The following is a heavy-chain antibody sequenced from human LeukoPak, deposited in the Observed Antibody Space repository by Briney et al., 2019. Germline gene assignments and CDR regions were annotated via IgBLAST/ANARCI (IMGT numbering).Heavy chain of an antibody. CDR1: GYTFTGYY. D-gene: IGHD6-13*01. CDR2: INPSGGST. CDR3: ARDHAAGNFDY. J-gene: IGHJ4*02. V-gene: IGHV1-46*01. Sequence: ASVKVSCKASGYTFTGYYMHWVRQAPGQGLEWMGIINPSGGSTSYAQKFQGRVTMTRDMSTSTVYMELSSLRSEDTAVYYCARDHAAGNFDYWGQGTLVTVSS.